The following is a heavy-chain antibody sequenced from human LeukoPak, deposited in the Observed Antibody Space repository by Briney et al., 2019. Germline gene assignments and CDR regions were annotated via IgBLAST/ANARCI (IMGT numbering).Heavy chain of an antibody. CDR1: GGSISSSSYY. D-gene: IGHD5-18*01. Sequence: KASETLSLTCTVSGGSISSSSYYWGWIRQPPGKGLEWIGSIHYSGSTNYNPSLKSRVTISVDTSKNQFSLKLSSVTAADTAVYYCARESRTAMVFLDQGDNWFDPWGQGTLVTVSS. V-gene: IGHV4-39*07. CDR3: ARESRTAMVFLDQGDNWFDP. CDR2: IHYSGST. J-gene: IGHJ5*02.